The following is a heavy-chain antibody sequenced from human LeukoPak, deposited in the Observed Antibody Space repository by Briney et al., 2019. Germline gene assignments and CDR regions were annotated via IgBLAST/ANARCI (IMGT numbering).Heavy chain of an antibody. CDR3: AKGTGSYYED. D-gene: IGHD1-26*01. CDR2: INTDSTSI. J-gene: IGHJ4*02. CDR1: GFSFNSYA. V-gene: IGHV3-23*03. Sequence: GGSLRLSCSASGFSFNSYAMYWVRQAPGKGLEWVSLINTDSTSINYGDSVKGRFTISRDNSKSTLYLQMDSLRVEDTAVYYCAKGTGSYYEDWGQGTLVTVSS.